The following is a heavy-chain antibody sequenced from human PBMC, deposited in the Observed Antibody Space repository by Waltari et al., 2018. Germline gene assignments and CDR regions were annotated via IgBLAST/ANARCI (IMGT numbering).Heavy chain of an antibody. CDR1: GGSFSGYY. CDR2: IKHSGIS. J-gene: IGHJ5*02. CDR3: AREEVYCSGGSCYSLYGWFDT. V-gene: IGHV4-34*01. Sequence: QEQLQQWGAGLLKPSETLSLTCAVYGGSFSGYYWSWIRQPPGKGLEWIGEIKHSGISNNNPSLKSRVTISVDPSKNQFSLKLSSVTAADTAVYYCAREEVYCSGGSCYSLYGWFDTWGQGTLVTVSS. D-gene: IGHD2-15*01.